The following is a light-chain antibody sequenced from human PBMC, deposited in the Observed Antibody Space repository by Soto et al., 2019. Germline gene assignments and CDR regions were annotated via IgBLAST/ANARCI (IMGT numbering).Light chain of an antibody. CDR2: GAS. CDR3: QQSYFILGT. J-gene: IGKJ1*01. V-gene: IGKV1-5*01. CDR1: QSISNL. Sequence: ERGTISCRANQSISNLLAWYQQTPGKPPKLLIFGASNLHIGVPSRFSGSGSGTEFTLTISNLQREDFATYYCQQSYFILGTFGRGTKVDIK.